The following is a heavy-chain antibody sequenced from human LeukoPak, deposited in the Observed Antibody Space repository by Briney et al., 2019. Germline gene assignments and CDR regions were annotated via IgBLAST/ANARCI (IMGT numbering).Heavy chain of an antibody. J-gene: IGHJ4*02. V-gene: IGHV4-39*01. CDR2: IYYSGST. CDR3: ARQHDFWSGYYDGGDY. Sequence: PSETLSLTCTVSGGSISSSSYYWGWIRQPPGKGLEWIGSIYYSGSTYYNPSLKSRVTISVDTSKNQFSLKLSSVTAADTAVYYCARQHDFWSGYYDGGDYWGQGTLVTVSS. D-gene: IGHD3-3*01. CDR1: GGSISSSSYY.